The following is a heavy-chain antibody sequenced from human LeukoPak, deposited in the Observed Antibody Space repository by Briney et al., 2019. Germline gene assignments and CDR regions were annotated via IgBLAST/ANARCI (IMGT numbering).Heavy chain of an antibody. J-gene: IGHJ4*02. Sequence: PGGSLRLSCAASGFTFSSYWMSWVRQAPGKGLEWVANIKQDGSEKYYVDSVKGRFTISRDNAKNSLYLQMNSLRAEDTAVYYCARADYYDSSGYSGSWFDYWGQGTLVTVSS. CDR1: GFTFSSYW. CDR3: ARADYYDSSGYSGSWFDY. CDR2: IKQDGSEK. V-gene: IGHV3-7*01. D-gene: IGHD3-22*01.